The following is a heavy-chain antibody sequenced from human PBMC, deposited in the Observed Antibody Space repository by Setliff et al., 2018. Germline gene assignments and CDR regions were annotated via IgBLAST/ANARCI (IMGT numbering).Heavy chain of an antibody. CDR2: INPKNGGA. J-gene: IGHJ6*02. D-gene: IGHD2-2*02. Sequence: ASVKVSCKASGYTFTSYYIHWVRQAPGQGLEWMGVINPKNGGATYPQNLQGRVTMTEDTSTDTAYMELSSLRSEDTAVYYCARDSRGLVPAAIEGSYYYYGMDVWGQGTTVTVSS. V-gene: IGHV1-46*01. CDR3: ARDSRGLVPAAIEGSYYYYGMDV. CDR1: GYTFTSYY.